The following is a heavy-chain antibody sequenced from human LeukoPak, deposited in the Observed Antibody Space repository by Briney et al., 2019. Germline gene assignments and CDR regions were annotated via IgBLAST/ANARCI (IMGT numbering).Heavy chain of an antibody. CDR1: GFIFSNYA. D-gene: IGHD2-21*01. CDR3: ARGGVDY. V-gene: IGHV3-74*01. Sequence: GGTLRLSCAASGFIFSNYAMIWVRQAPGKGLVWVSRINTDGSSTSYADSVKGRFTISRDNAKNTLYLQMNSLRAEDTAVYYCARGGVDYWGQGTLVTVSS. CDR2: INTDGSST. J-gene: IGHJ4*02.